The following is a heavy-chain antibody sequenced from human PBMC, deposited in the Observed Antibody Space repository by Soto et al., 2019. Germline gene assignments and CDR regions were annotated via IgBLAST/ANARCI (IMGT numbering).Heavy chain of an antibody. J-gene: IGHJ3*02. Sequence: GGSLRLSCAASGFTFSSYSMNWVRQAPGKGLEWVSSISSSSSYIYYADSVKGRFTISRDNAKNSLYLQMNSLRAEDTAVYYCARDSWFYDSSGYYSDAFDIWGQGTMVTVSS. CDR2: ISSSSSYI. V-gene: IGHV3-21*01. CDR1: GFTFSSYS. D-gene: IGHD3-22*01. CDR3: ARDSWFYDSSGYYSDAFDI.